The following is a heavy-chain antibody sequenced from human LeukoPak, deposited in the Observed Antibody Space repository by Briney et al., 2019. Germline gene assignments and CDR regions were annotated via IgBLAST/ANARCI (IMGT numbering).Heavy chain of an antibody. CDR2: ISSSSTYI. V-gene: IGHV3-21*01. D-gene: IGHD3-10*01. CDR3: ARDRVVSGRFGEVAS. Sequence: GGSLRLSCAASGFTFSSYGMNWVRQAPGKGLGWVSFISSSSTYIYYADSVKGRFTISRDDAKNSLYLQMSSLTADDTAVYYCARDRVVSGRFGEVASWGQGTLVTVSS. CDR1: GFTFSSYG. J-gene: IGHJ5*01.